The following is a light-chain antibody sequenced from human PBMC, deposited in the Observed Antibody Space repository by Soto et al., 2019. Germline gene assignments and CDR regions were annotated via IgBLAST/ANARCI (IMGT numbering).Light chain of an antibody. J-gene: IGKJ5*01. Sequence: AIQLTQSPSSLSASVGDRVTITCRASQAIRGALAWYQQKPGKPPKLLIFDVSSLQSGVPSRFSGSGSGTDVTLTISSLQPEDFATYYCQQFNTYPITCGQGTRLEIK. CDR1: QAIRGA. V-gene: IGKV1-13*02. CDR3: QQFNTYPIT. CDR2: DVS.